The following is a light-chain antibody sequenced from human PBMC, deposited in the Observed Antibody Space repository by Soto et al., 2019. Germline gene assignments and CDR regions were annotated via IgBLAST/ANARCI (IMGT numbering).Light chain of an antibody. V-gene: IGKV3-11*01. CDR2: DAS. CDR1: QSVSSY. CDR3: QQRSNWPTWT. J-gene: IGKJ1*01. Sequence: EIVLTQSPATLSLSPGERATLSCRASQSVSSYLAWYQQKPGQAPRLLIYDASNRANGIPARFSGSGSGTDFTLTISSLEPEDFAVYYCQQRSNWPTWTFGQGTKVEIK.